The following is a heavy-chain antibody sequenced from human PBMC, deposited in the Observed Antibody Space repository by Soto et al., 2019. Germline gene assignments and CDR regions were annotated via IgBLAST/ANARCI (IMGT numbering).Heavy chain of an antibody. Sequence: QVQLVQSGAEVKKPGASVKLSCKASGYTFSSSAMHWVRQAPGQRLEWMGWINVGNDKTAYSWRLQGRVTITKDTSASTADMELSGLTSEDTAVYSCAKSKGGWTLDFWGPGTLVTVSS. CDR2: INVGNDKT. D-gene: IGHD6-19*01. V-gene: IGHV1-3*01. CDR1: GYTFSSSA. CDR3: AKSKGGWTLDF. J-gene: IGHJ4*02.